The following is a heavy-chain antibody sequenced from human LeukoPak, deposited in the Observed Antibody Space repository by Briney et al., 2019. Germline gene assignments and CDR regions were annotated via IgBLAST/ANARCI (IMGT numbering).Heavy chain of an antibody. J-gene: IGHJ6*03. V-gene: IGHV4-34*01. CDR3: ARASRYYYGSGYYMDV. CDR1: GGSFSGYY. Sequence: PSETLSLTCAVYGGSFSGYYWSWIRQPPGKGLEWIGEINHSGSTNYNPSLKSRVTISVDTSKNQFSPKLSSVTAADTAVYYCARASRYYYGSGYYMDVWGKGTTVTVSS. D-gene: IGHD3-10*01. CDR2: INHSGST.